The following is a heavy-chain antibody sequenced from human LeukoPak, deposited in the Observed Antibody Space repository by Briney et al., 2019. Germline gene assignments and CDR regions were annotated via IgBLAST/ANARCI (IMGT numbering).Heavy chain of an antibody. V-gene: IGHV4-59*12. CDR1: GVSISNYY. CDR2: IYYSGST. Sequence: SETLSLTCTVSGVSISNYYWNWIRQPPGKGLEWIGYIYYSGSTNYNPSLKSRVTISVDTSKNQFSLKLSSVTAADTAVYYCARDHGDSSGWHVYYYMDVWGKGTTVTISS. CDR3: ARDHGDSSGWHVYYYMDV. J-gene: IGHJ6*03. D-gene: IGHD6-19*01.